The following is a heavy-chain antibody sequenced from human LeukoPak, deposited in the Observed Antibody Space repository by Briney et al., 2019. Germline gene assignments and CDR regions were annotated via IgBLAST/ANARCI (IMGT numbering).Heavy chain of an antibody. Sequence: GGSLRLSCAASGFTFSSYAMSWVRQAPGKGLEWVSAISGSGGSTYYADSVKGRFTISRDDSKNTLYLQMNSLRAEDTAVYYCAKRSWSNRGFDYWGQGTLVTVSS. D-gene: IGHD1/OR15-1a*01. CDR1: GFTFSSYA. V-gene: IGHV3-23*01. J-gene: IGHJ4*02. CDR2: ISGSGGST. CDR3: AKRSWSNRGFDY.